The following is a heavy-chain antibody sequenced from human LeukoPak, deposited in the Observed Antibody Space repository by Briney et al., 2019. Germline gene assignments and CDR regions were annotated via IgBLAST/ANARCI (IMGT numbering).Heavy chain of an antibody. Sequence: SETLSLTCAVYGGSFSGYYWSWIRQPPGKGLEWIGEINHSGSTNYNPSLKSRVTISVDTSKNQFSLKLSSVTAADTAVYYCARPGYYYDSSGYYYKYYFDYWGQGALVTISS. CDR2: INHSGST. V-gene: IGHV4-34*01. D-gene: IGHD3-22*01. CDR1: GGSFSGYY. CDR3: ARPGYYYDSSGYYYKYYFDY. J-gene: IGHJ4*02.